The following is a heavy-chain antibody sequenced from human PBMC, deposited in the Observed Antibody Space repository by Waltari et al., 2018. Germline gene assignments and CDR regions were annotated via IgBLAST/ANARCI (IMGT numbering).Heavy chain of an antibody. V-gene: IGHV3-48*03. CDR1: GFTFSTYE. D-gene: IGHD1-1*01. CDR2: IRSSGSTI. Sequence: EVQLVESGGGLVQPGGSLRLSCAASGFTFSTYEMTWVRQAPGKGLEWVSYIRSSGSTIYYADSVKGRFTVSRDNAKNSLYLQMNSLRAEDTAVYYCARNPTTSYFDYWGQGTLVTVSS. J-gene: IGHJ4*02. CDR3: ARNPTTSYFDY.